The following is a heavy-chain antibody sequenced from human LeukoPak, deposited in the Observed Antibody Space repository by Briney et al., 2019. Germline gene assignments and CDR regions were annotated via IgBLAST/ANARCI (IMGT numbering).Heavy chain of an antibody. CDR1: GFTVSSNY. V-gene: IGHV3-53*01. D-gene: IGHD2-15*01. J-gene: IGHJ4*02. CDR2: IYSGGST. CDR3: ARKGGYCSGGSCYYFDY. Sequence: GGSLRLSCAASGFTVSSNYMSWVRQAPGKGLEWVSVIYSGGSTYYADSVKGRFTISRDNSKNTLYLQMNSLRAEDTAVYYCARKGGYCSGGSCYYFDYWGQGTLVTVSS.